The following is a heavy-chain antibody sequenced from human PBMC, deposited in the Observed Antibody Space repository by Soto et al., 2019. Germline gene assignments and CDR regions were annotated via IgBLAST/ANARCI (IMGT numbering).Heavy chain of an antibody. CDR2: ISSSSTYM. CDR3: ARGTPGYGYSSGGRSRGDAFDI. Sequence: GGSLRLSCAASGFTFSSSTMNWVRQAPGKGLQWVSSISSSSTYMFYADSVKGRFTISRDDAKNSLYLQMSSLRAEDTAVYYCARGTPGYGYSSGGRSRGDAFDIWGQGTMVTVSS. CDR1: GFTFSSST. V-gene: IGHV3-21*01. D-gene: IGHD6-19*01. J-gene: IGHJ3*02.